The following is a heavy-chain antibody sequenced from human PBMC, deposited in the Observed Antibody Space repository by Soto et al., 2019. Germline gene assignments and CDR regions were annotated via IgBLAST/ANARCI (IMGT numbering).Heavy chain of an antibody. Sequence: SETLSLTCTVSGGSISSYYWSWIRQPPGKGLEWIGYIYYSGSTNYNPSLKSRVTISVDTSKNQFSLKLSSVTAADTAVYYCARSRAVAGTRAFDIWGQGTMVTV. CDR1: GGSISSYY. J-gene: IGHJ3*02. CDR2: IYYSGST. D-gene: IGHD6-19*01. V-gene: IGHV4-59*01. CDR3: ARSRAVAGTRAFDI.